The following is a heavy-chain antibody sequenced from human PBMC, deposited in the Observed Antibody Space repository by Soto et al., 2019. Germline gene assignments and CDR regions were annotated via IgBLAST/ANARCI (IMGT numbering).Heavy chain of an antibody. D-gene: IGHD1-26*01. J-gene: IGHJ4*02. CDR2: INNSGGST. Sequence: GGSLRLSCAASGFTFGSYAMSWVRQAPGKGLEWVSTINNSGGSTYYPDSVKGRFTISRDNSKNTLYLQMNSLRAEDTAVYYCAKDDVGVGIDYWGLGTLVTVSS. CDR1: GFTFGSYA. CDR3: AKDDVGVGIDY. V-gene: IGHV3-23*01.